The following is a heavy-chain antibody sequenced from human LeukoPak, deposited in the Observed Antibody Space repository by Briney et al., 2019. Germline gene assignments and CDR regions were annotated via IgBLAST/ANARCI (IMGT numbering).Heavy chain of an antibody. Sequence: GGSLRLSCAASGFTFSSYWMSWVRQAPGKGLEWVANIKQDGSEKYYVDSVKGRFTISRDNAKNSLYLQMNSLRAEDTAVYYCASAYCSGGSCYSYTDYWGQGTLVTVSS. CDR3: ASAYCSGGSCYSYTDY. CDR1: GFTFSSYW. J-gene: IGHJ4*02. V-gene: IGHV3-7*01. D-gene: IGHD2-15*01. CDR2: IKQDGSEK.